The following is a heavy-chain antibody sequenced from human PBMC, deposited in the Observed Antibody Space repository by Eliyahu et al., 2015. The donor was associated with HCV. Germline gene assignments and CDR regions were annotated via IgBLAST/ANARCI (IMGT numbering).Heavy chain of an antibody. CDR3: ARQWAAAGSSLWFDP. CDR2: IYYSGST. D-gene: IGHD6-13*01. Sequence: QLQLQESGPGLVKPSETLSLTCTVSGGSXSSNGSSWAGTXRPPGKGLDLIGTIYYSGSTYYNPSLKSRVTISVDTSKNQFSLQLTSVTAADTAVYYCARQWAAAGSSLWFDPWGQGTLVTVSS. J-gene: IGHJ5*02. CDR1: GGSXSSNGSS. V-gene: IGHV4-39*01.